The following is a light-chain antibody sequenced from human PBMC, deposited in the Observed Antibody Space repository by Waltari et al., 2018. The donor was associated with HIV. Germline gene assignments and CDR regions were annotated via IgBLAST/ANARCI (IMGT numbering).Light chain of an antibody. Sequence: QSALSQPHSVSGSPGQAVTISCNGRRSEIGGYDHVSWYQLHSGKAPRVIIYDVVKRPAGVPDRIIGSKSGNTASLTISGLQTDDEADYFCCSYGGSYTWLFGGGTRLTV. CDR2: DVV. V-gene: IGLV2-11*01. CDR1: RSEIGGYDH. J-gene: IGLJ3*02. CDR3: CSYGGSYTWL.